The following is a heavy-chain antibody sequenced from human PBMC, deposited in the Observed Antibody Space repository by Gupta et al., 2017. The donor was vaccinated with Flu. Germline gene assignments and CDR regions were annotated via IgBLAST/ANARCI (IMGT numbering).Heavy chain of an antibody. D-gene: IGHD1-14*01. V-gene: IGHV3-9*01. CDR1: GFTFDDYA. J-gene: IGHJ6*02. CDR3: AKAEGRYYYYYAMDV. Sequence: EVQLVESGGGLVQSGRSLRLSCAASGFTFDDYAMHWVRQVPGKGLEWVSGISWNSGSINYADSVKGRFTISRDNAKNSLYLQMNSLRAEDTALYYCAKAEGRYYYYYAMDVWGQGTTVTVSS. CDR2: ISWNSGSI.